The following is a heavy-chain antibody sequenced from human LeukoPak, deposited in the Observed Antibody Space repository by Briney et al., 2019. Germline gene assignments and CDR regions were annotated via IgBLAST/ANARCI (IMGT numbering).Heavy chain of an antibody. CDR3: ARTAGPYSSGWYLRY. D-gene: IGHD6-19*01. CDR2: IYYSGGT. CDR1: GGSISSYY. V-gene: IGHV4-59*08. J-gene: IGHJ4*02. Sequence: SETLSLTCTVSGGSISSYYWSWIRQPPGKGLEWIGYIYYSGGTNYNPSLKSRVTISVDTSKNQFPLKLSSVTAADTAVYYCARTAGPYSSGWYLRYWGQGTLVTVSS.